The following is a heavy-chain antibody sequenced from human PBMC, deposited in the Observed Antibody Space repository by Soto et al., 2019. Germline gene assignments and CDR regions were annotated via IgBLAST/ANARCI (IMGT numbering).Heavy chain of an antibody. CDR2: YISNSGDT. J-gene: IGHJ4*02. V-gene: IGHV1-2*02. Sequence: ASVKVSCKTSGNPFMGHYIHWLRQAPGQGFEWLGYISNSGDTKFSQNFQGRVSMTRDTSFTTAYMELRGLQSGDTAVYYCAAGGSWYAFWGQGTLVTVSS. D-gene: IGHD6-13*01. CDR3: AAGGSWYAF. CDR1: GNPFMGHY.